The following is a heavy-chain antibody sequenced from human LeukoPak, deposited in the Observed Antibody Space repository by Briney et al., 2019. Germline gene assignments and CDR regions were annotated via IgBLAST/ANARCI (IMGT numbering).Heavy chain of an antibody. CDR1: GGSISSYY. J-gene: IGHJ3*02. CDR2: IYYSGST. V-gene: IGHV4-59*01. D-gene: IGHD4-23*01. Sequence: SQTLPLTCTVSGGSISSYYWSWIRQPPGKGLEWIGYIYYSGSTNCNPSVKSRVAMSVDTSKKQFSLKLSSLTAADTAVYYCARGGTAVIAPYAFDIWGQGTMVTVSS. CDR3: ARGGTAVIAPYAFDI.